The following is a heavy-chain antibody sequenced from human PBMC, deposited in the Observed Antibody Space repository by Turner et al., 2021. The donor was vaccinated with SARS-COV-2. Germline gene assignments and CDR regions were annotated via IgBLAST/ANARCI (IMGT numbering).Heavy chain of an antibody. CDR2: ISWNSGSI. J-gene: IGHJ2*01. CDR1: GFTFDDYA. V-gene: IGHV3-9*01. D-gene: IGHD3-22*01. Sequence: EVQLVEFGGGLVQLGRSLIFPCAASGFTFDDYAMHWVRQAPGKGLEWVSSISWNSGSIGYADSVKGRFTISRDNAKNSLYLQTNSLRAEDTALYYCAKDSSGYYPPKWYFDLWGRGTLVTVSS. CDR3: AKDSSGYYPPKWYFDL.